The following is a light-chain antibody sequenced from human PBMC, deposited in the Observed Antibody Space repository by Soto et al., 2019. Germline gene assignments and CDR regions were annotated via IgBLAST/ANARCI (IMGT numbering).Light chain of an antibody. Sequence: QSVLSQPASVSGSPGQSITISCTGTSSDVGGFEYVSWYQHQPGKAPKLIIYDVTKRPSGVSNRFSGSKSGNTASLTISGTQAEDEGDYYCGSITRSSTSVFGNGTKVTVL. CDR2: DVT. CDR1: SSDVGGFEY. J-gene: IGLJ1*01. CDR3: GSITRSSTSV. V-gene: IGLV2-14*01.